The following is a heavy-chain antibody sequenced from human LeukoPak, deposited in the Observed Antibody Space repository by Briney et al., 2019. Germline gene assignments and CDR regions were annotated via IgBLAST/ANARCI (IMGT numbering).Heavy chain of an antibody. V-gene: IGHV3-53*01. CDR1: GFTFSSNY. D-gene: IGHD1-14*01. CDR2: IYSGGST. CDR3: ARDLTQSDAFDI. J-gene: IGHJ3*02. Sequence: GGSLRLSCAASGFTFSSNYMSWVRQAPGKGLEWVSVIYSGGSTYYADSVKGRFTISRDNSKNTLYLQMNSLRAEDTAVYYCARDLTQSDAFDIWGQGTMVTVSS.